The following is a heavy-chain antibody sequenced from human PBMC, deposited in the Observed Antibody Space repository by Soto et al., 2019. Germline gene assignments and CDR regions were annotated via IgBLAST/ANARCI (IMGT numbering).Heavy chain of an antibody. CDR1: GFTFSSYA. D-gene: IGHD6-13*01. V-gene: IGHV3-30-3*01. J-gene: IGHJ5*02. Sequence: GGSLRLSCAASGFTFSSYAMHWVRQAPGKGLEWVAVISYDGSNKYYADSVKGRFTISRDNSKNTLYLQMNSLRAEDTAVYYCAREGIAAAGTQGWFDPWGQGTLVTVSS. CDR3: AREGIAAAGTQGWFDP. CDR2: ISYDGSNK.